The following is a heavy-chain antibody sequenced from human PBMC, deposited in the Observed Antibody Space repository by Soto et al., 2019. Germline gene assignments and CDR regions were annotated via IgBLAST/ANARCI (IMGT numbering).Heavy chain of an antibody. CDR2: ISYDGSNK. CDR1: GFTFSSYG. CDR3: AKDVLSYSSSPSYYYYYGMYV. V-gene: IGHV3-30*18. Sequence: GGSLRLSCAASGFTFSSYGMHWVRQAPGKGLEWVAVISYDGSNKYYADSVKGRFTISRDNSKNTLYLQMNSLRAEDTAVYYCAKDVLSYSSSPSYYYYYGMYVWGQGTTVTVSS. D-gene: IGHD6-6*01. J-gene: IGHJ6*02.